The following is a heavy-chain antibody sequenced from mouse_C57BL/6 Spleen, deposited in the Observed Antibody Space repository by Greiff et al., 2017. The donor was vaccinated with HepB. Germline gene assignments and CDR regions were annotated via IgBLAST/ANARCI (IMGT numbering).Heavy chain of an antibody. D-gene: IGHD1-1*01. J-gene: IGHJ2*01. CDR2: INPSNGGT. CDR1: GYTFTSYW. Sequence: VQLQQPGTELVKPGASVKLSCKASGYTFTSYWMHWVKQRPGQGLEWIGNINPSNGGTNYNEKFKSKATLTVDKSSSTAYMQLSSLTSEDSAVYYCADLITTVVATRDYWGQGTTLTVSS. V-gene: IGHV1-53*01. CDR3: ADLITTVVATRDY.